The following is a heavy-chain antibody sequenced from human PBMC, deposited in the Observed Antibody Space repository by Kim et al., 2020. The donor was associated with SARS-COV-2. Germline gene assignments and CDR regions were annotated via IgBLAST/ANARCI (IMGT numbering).Heavy chain of an antibody. Sequence: SETLSLTCTVSGGSISSGGYYWSWIRQHPGKGLEWIGYIYYSGSTYYNPSLKSRVTISVDTSKNQFSLKLSSVTAADTAVYYCARAKGSSWWFDPWGKGTLVTVSS. J-gene: IGHJ5*02. CDR2: IYYSGST. CDR1: GGSISSGGYY. V-gene: IGHV4-31*03. CDR3: ARAKGSSWWFDP. D-gene: IGHD6-13*01.